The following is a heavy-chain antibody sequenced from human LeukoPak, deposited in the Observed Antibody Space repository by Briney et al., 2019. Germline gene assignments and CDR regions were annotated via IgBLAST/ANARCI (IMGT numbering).Heavy chain of an antibody. CDR3: AKEQRGYTGYAVGSWFDP. D-gene: IGHD5-12*01. CDR1: GFTFNTYD. CDR2: ISRSGDST. J-gene: IGHJ5*02. Sequence: GGTLRLSCAASGFTFNTYDMSWVRQSPVKGLEWVSAISRSGDSTYYADSVKGRFTISRDNSKNTLYLQMNSLRAEDTAVYYCAKEQRGYTGYAVGSWFDPWGQGTLVTVSS. V-gene: IGHV3-23*01.